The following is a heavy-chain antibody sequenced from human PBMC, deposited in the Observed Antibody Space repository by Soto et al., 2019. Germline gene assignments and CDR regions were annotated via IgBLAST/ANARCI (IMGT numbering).Heavy chain of an antibody. CDR2: GHHSGTT. CDR3: ARGIGYCSSINRYSSRRLRFDS. J-gene: IGHJ4*02. V-gene: IGHV4-34*01. D-gene: IGHD2-2*01. CDR1: GGSFSGYY. Sequence: QVQLQQWGAGLLKPSETLSLTCAVYGGSFSGYYWTWIRQSPEKGLEWIGEGHHSGTTYYNPSLKTRVTISVHTPKNQFSLKMSSVTAADTALYYCARGIGYCSSINRYSSRRLRFDSCGQGTLITVSS.